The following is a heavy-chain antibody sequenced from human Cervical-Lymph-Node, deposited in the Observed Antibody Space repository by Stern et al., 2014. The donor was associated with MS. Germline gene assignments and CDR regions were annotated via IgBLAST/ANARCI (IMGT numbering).Heavy chain of an antibody. CDR1: GGSISSSSYY. V-gene: IGHV4-39*01. CDR2: IYYSGST. D-gene: IGHD3-22*01. J-gene: IGHJ5*02. CDR3: ARWAYSSGWYNWFDP. Sequence: QVQLQESGPGLVKPSETLSLTCTVSGGSISSSSYYWGWIRQPPGKGLEWIGSIYYSGSTYYNPSLKRRFTFPVAPSKNQFSRKLGPGTAADTAVYYCARWAYSSGWYNWFDPWGQGTLVTVSS.